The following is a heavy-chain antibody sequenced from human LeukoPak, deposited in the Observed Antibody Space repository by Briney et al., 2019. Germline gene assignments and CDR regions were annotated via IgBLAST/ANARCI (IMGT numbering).Heavy chain of an antibody. CDR1: GGSFSGYY. D-gene: IGHD3-10*01. CDR3: ARGTGTMVRGVSYYYYGMDV. J-gene: IGHJ6*02. V-gene: IGHV4-34*01. CDR2: INHSGST. Sequence: SETLSLTCAVYGGSFSGYYWSRIRQPPGKGLEWIGEINHSGSTNYNPSLKSRVTISVDTSKNQFSLKLSSVTAADTAVYYCARGTGTMVRGVSYYYYGMDVWGQGTTVTVSS.